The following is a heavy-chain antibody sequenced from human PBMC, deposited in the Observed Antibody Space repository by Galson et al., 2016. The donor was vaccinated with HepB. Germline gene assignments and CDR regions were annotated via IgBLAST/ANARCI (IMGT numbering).Heavy chain of an antibody. CDR3: AKDSGSSSWYGGYYFDV. Sequence: SLRLSCAASGFTFSGHAINWVRQTPGKGLEWASTISRTAGRTYYADSVKGRFTISRDNSKNTLHLQMNSLRAEDTAVYYCAKDSGSSSWYGGYYFDVWGQGTLVTVSS. CDR1: GFTFSGHA. CDR2: ISRTAGRT. D-gene: IGHD6-13*01. J-gene: IGHJ4*02. V-gene: IGHV3-23*01.